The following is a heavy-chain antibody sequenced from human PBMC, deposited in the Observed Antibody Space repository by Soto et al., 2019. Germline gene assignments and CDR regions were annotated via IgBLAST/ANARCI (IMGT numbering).Heavy chain of an antibody. J-gene: IGHJ4*02. CDR1: GFTFSSYA. CDR2: ISASGGNI. Sequence: PGGSVRLSCAASGFTFSSYAMSWVRQAPGKWLEWVSSISASGGNIYYADSVKGRFTVSRDNSKNTLYLQMNSLRAEDTAVYYCAKDGTWYYYDSSGYYRGDYWGQGXLVTVSS. V-gene: IGHV3-23*01. CDR3: AKDGTWYYYDSSGYYRGDY. D-gene: IGHD3-22*01.